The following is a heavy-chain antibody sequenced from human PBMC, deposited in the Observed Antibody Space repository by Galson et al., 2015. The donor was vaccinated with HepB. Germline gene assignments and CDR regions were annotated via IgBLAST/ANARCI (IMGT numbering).Heavy chain of an antibody. CDR3: AKVITDSGWPDDAFDT. D-gene: IGHD6-19*01. CDR2: INDDGSTT. Sequence: SPRLSCAASGFPFTSYALPWVRQVPGRGLEGVSVINDDGSTTHNADSVKCWFTISRDNPENTVYQQMNSLRAEDTAVDYCAKVITDSGWPDDAFDTLGQGTIVTV. V-gene: IGHV3-23*01. CDR1: GFPFTSYA. J-gene: IGHJ3*02.